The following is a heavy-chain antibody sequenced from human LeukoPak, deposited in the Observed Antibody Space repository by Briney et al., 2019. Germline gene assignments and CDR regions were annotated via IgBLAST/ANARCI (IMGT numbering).Heavy chain of an antibody. CDR2: INPTGTST. CDR1: GFTFSNHY. CDR3: ARDHSSTAAPDRPTWWFDP. V-gene: IGHV1-46*01. Sequence: ASVKVSCKASGFTFSNHYMHWVRQAPGQGLEWMGVINPTGTSTTYSQKFQGGVTMTRDTSTSTVYMALSDLRSEDTAVYYCARDHSSTAAPDRPTWWFDPWGQGTLVTVSS. D-gene: IGHD6-13*01. J-gene: IGHJ5*02.